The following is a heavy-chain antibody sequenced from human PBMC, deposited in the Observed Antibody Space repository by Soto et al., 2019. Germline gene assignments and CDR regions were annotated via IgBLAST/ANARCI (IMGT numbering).Heavy chain of an antibody. CDR2: FYYSGST. CDR3: ARVGYCGGDCSFPDY. CDR1: GDSISNYF. Sequence: QVQLQESGPGLVKPSETLSLTCTVSGDSISNYFWSWIRQPPGKGLEWIGYFYYSGSTNYNPSLKSRVTISVDTSKNQFSLKLSSVTAADTAVYYCARVGYCGGDCSFPDYWGQGTLVTVSS. D-gene: IGHD2-21*02. V-gene: IGHV4-59*01. J-gene: IGHJ4*02.